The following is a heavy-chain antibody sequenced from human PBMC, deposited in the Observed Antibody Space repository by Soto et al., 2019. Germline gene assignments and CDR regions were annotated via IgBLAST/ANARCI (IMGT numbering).Heavy chain of an antibody. V-gene: IGHV3-11*05. D-gene: IGHD6-19*01. J-gene: IGHJ4*02. CDR1: GFTFSDYY. Sequence: QVQLVESGGGLVKPGESLRLSCAASGFTFSDYYMSWIRQAPGKGLEWVSYISGSSTYINYADFVKGRFTISRDNAKNSLYLQMNSLRAEDTAVYYCARDAYKSSGWYYFDYWGQGTLVTVSS. CDR2: ISGSSTYI. CDR3: ARDAYKSSGWYYFDY.